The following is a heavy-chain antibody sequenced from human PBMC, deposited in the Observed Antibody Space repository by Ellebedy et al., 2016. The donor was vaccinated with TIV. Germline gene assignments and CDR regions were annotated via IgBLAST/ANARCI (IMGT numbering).Heavy chain of an antibody. CDR2: VHYSGSP. CDR1: GCSVSSTRYY. V-gene: IGHV4-39*01. Sequence: MPSETLSLTCSVSGCSVSSTRYYWAWIRQPPGKGLEYIWSVHYSGSPYYNPSFKSRVTLSADTSKNQFSLHLRTVTAADTAVYYCARTDPWQPIDDWGQGILVSVSS. J-gene: IGHJ4*02. D-gene: IGHD2-21*02. CDR3: ARTDPWQPIDD.